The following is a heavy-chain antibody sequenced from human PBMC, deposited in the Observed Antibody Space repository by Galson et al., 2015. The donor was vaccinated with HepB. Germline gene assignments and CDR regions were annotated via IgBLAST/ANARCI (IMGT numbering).Heavy chain of an antibody. V-gene: IGHV3-66*01. Sequence: SLRLSCAASGFTVSSNYMSWVRQAPGKGLEWVSVIYSGGSTYYADSVKGRFTISRDNSKNTLYLQMNSLRAEDTAVYYCARDELGYGWFDPWGQGTLVTVSS. J-gene: IGHJ5*02. CDR3: ARDELGYGWFDP. CDR2: IYSGGST. D-gene: IGHD5-12*01. CDR1: GFTVSSNY.